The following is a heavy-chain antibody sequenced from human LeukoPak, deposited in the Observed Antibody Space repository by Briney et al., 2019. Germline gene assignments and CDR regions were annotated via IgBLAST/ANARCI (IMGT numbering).Heavy chain of an antibody. V-gene: IGHV3-30*18. J-gene: IGHJ4*02. CDR1: GFTFSSYG. D-gene: IGHD1-26*01. Sequence: GGSLRLSCAASGFTFSSYGMHWVRQAPGKGLEWVAVISYDGSNKYYADSVKGRFTISRDNSKNTLYLQMNSLRAEDTAVYYCAKGSRYSGSYYFDYWGQGTLVTVSS. CDR3: AKGSRYSGSYYFDY. CDR2: ISYDGSNK.